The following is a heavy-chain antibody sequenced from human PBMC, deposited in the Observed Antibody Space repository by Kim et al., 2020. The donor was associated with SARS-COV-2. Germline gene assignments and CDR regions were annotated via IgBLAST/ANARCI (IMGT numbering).Heavy chain of an antibody. CDR1: GFTFSSYG. D-gene: IGHD2-15*01. J-gene: IGHJ3*02. V-gene: IGHV3-30*03. Sequence: GGSLRLSCAASGFTFSSYGMHWVRQAPGKGLEWVAVISYDGSNKYYADSVKGRFTISRDNSKNTLYLQMNSLRAEDTAVYYCARSGEGFDIWGQGTMVTVSS. CDR2: ISYDGSNK. CDR3: ARSGEGFDI.